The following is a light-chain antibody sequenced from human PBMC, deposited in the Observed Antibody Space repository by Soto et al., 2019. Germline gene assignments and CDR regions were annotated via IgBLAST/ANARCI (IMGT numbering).Light chain of an antibody. CDR3: QQYDTFWT. J-gene: IGKJ1*01. Sequence: IQMTQSPSSVSASVGDRVTVTCRASQDISGRLAWFQQKPGKAPKLLIYAASSLQSGVPSRFSGSGSGTEFTLTISSLQPDDCATYYCQQYDTFWTFGQGTKVDI. CDR1: QDISGR. CDR2: AAS. V-gene: IGKV1-12*01.